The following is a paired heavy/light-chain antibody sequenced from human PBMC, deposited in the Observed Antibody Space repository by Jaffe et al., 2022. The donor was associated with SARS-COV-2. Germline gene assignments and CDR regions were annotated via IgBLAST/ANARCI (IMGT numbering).Light chain of an antibody. CDR1: QSVLYSSNNKNY. J-gene: IGKJ2*01. Sequence: DIVMTQSPDSLAVSLGERATINCKSSQSVLYSSNNKNYLGWFQQKPGQPPKLLIYWASTRESGVPDRFSGSGSGTDFTLTISSLQAEDVAVYYCQQYYTTPYTFGQGTKLEIK. CDR2: WAS. V-gene: IGKV4-1*01. CDR3: QQYYTTPYT.
Heavy chain of an antibody. V-gene: IGHV4-59*01. CDR2: IHYSGST. Sequence: QVELQESGPGLVKPSETLSLTCTVSGGSFNSYYWSWIRQVSGKGLEWIGYIHYSGSTNYNPSLKSRVTMSVDTSKNQFSLKLTSVTAADTAVYYCARDRWFDPWGQGTLVTVSS. CDR1: GGSFNSYY. J-gene: IGHJ5*02. CDR3: ARDRWFDP.